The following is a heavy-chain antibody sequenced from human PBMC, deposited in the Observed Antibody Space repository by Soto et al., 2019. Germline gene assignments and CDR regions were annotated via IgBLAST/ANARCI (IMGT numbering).Heavy chain of an antibody. Sequence: ASVKVSCKASGYTFTSYAMHWVRQAPGQRLEGMGWINAGNGNTKYSQKFQGRVTITRDTSPSTAYMELSSLRSEETAVYYCARDLPICIGGSCYYYYYFMDVWGKGTTVTGSS. CDR2: INAGNGNT. D-gene: IGHD2-15*01. J-gene: IGHJ6*03. CDR1: GYTFTSYA. V-gene: IGHV1-3*01. CDR3: ARDLPICIGGSCYYYYYFMDV.